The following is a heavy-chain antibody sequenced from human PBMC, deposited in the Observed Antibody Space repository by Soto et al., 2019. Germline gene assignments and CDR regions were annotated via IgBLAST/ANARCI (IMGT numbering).Heavy chain of an antibody. Sequence: ASVKVSCKASGYNLGDYYTYWVRQAPGRGLECVGVMDPITGGKDSEERFRERVTMTRETSINTAYMELRRLRSDDTAIYFCARGRDAASQFDTPHGMDVWGQGTTVIVSS. CDR1: GYNLGDYY. V-gene: IGHV1-2*02. J-gene: IGHJ6*02. CDR2: MDPITGGK. D-gene: IGHD2-15*01. CDR3: ARGRDAASQFDTPHGMDV.